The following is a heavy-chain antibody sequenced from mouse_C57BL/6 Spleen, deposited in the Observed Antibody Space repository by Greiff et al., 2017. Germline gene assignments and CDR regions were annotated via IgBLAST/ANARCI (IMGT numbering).Heavy chain of an antibody. Sequence: QVQLQQPGAELVKPGASVKVSCKASGYTFTSYWMHWVQQRPGQGLEWIGRIHPSDGDTNSNQKFKGKATLTVDKSSSTAYMQLSSLTTADSAVYYYSTRRREYPDYWGQGTTLTVSS. J-gene: IGHJ2*01. V-gene: IGHV1-74*01. CDR1: GYTFTSYW. CDR3: STRRREYPDY. CDR2: IHPSDGDT. D-gene: IGHD5-2*01.